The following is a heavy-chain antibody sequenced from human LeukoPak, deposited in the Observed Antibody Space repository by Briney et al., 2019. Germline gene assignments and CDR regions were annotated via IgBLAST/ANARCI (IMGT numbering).Heavy chain of an antibody. D-gene: IGHD1-26*01. J-gene: IGHJ4*02. CDR3: ASVGATLDFDY. V-gene: IGHV1-18*01. Sequence: AASVKVSCKASGYTFTSYGISWVRQAPGQGLEWMGWISAYNGNTNYAQKLQGRVTMTTDTSTSTACMELRSLRSDDTAVYYCASVGATLDFDYWGQGTLVTVSS. CDR2: ISAYNGNT. CDR1: GYTFTSYG.